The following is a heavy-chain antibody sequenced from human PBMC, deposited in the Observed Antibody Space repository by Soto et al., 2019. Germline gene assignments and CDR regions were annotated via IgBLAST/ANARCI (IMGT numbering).Heavy chain of an antibody. CDR1: GFTLKDSA. D-gene: IGHD6-6*01. Sequence: PGGSLRLSCSASGFTLKDSAMHWVRQAPGKGLEWVAVISSDGRDKFYTDSVKGRFTISRDTSTDTLSLQMNSLRTEDTAVYYCTRSLYSTSSDWFDPWGLGILVTVSS. CDR3: TRSLYSTSSDWFDP. J-gene: IGHJ5*02. V-gene: IGHV3-30*04. CDR2: ISSDGRDK.